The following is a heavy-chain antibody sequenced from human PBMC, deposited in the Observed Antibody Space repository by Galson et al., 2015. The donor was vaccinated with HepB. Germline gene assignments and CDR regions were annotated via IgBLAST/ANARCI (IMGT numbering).Heavy chain of an antibody. CDR2: IIPIFGTA. D-gene: IGHD2-2*01. V-gene: IGHV1-69*01. Sequence: VKVSCKASGGTFSSYAISWVRQAPGQGLEWMGGIIPIFGTANYAQKFQGRVTITADESTSTAYMELSSLRSEDTAVYYCARVPFDCSSTSCYRYYGMDVWGQGTTVTVSS. J-gene: IGHJ6*02. CDR1: GGTFSSYA. CDR3: ARVPFDCSSTSCYRYYGMDV.